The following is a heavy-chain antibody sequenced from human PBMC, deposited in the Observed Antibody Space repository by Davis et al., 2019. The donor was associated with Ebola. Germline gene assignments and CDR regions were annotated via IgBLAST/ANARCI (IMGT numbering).Heavy chain of an antibody. CDR1: GVSFSGPY. CDR2: VNRSGYT. D-gene: IGHD3-22*01. V-gene: IGHV4-34*01. J-gene: IGHJ6*02. CDR3: ACSSPIALIRPYYFYTGIDV. Sequence: MPSETLSLTCAVYGVSFSGPYWSWVRQSPGKGLEWIGEVNRSGYTRYHPSLRSRVTISVDMSKNQFFLKLSSVTAADSAVYYCACSSPIALIRPYYFYTGIDVWGQGTPVTVS.